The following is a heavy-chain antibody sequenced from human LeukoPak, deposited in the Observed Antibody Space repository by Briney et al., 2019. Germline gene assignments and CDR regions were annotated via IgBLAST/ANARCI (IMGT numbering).Heavy chain of an antibody. CDR1: GFTFSSYS. Sequence: GGSLRLSCAASGFTFSSYSMNWVRQAPGKGLEWVSYISSSSSTIYYADSVKGRFTISRDNAKNSLYLQMNSLRAEDTAVYYCARGTYNWILFSFDYWGQGTLVTVSS. J-gene: IGHJ4*02. V-gene: IGHV3-48*01. D-gene: IGHD1-20*01. CDR3: ARGTYNWILFSFDY. CDR2: ISSSSSTI.